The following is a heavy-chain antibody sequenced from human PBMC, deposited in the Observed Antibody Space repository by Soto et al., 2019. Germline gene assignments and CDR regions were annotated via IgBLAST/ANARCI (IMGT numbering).Heavy chain of an antibody. J-gene: IGHJ4*02. Sequence: QLYLVESGGGVVQPGRSLRLSCEASGFTFSKYAVQWVRQAPGKGLEWVALISYDGNNQFYADSVKGRFTISRDNSRNTLYLQMGSLRPEDTAIYYCAPYDYGDNNFWGQGTLVTVSS. CDR2: ISYDGNNQ. D-gene: IGHD4-17*01. CDR1: GFTFSKYA. V-gene: IGHV3-30-3*01. CDR3: APYDYGDNNF.